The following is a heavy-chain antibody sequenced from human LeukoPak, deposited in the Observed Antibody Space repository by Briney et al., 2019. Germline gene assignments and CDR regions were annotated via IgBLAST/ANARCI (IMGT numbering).Heavy chain of an antibody. CDR3: ARPNVAALDAFDI. Sequence: GESLKISCKGSGYSFTSYWIGWVRQMPGKGLEWMGIIYPGDSDTRYSPSFQGQVTISADKSISPAYLQWSSLKASDTAMYYCARPNVAALDAFDIWGQGTMVTVCS. J-gene: IGHJ3*02. V-gene: IGHV5-51*01. CDR1: GYSFTSYW. D-gene: IGHD6-13*01. CDR2: IYPGDSDT.